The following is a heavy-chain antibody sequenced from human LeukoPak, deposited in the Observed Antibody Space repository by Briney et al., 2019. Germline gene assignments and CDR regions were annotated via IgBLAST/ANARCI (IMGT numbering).Heavy chain of an antibody. CDR3: ARGRTIQLWSDPVFDY. D-gene: IGHD5-18*01. Sequence: PSETLSLTCAVYGGSFSGYYWSWIRQPPGKGLEWIGEINHGGSTNYNPSLKSRVTISVDTSKNQFSLKLSSVTAADTAVYYCARGRTIQLWSDPVFDYWGQGTLVTVSS. J-gene: IGHJ4*02. CDR2: INHGGST. CDR1: GGSFSGYY. V-gene: IGHV4-34*01.